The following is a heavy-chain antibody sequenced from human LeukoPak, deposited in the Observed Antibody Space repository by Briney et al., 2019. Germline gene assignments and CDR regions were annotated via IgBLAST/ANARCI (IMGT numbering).Heavy chain of an antibody. Sequence: TGGSLRLSCQASGFTFSSYWMHWVRQAPGRGLEWVSGITWNSGNIGYADSVKGRFTISRDNAKNSLYLQMDSLRDEDTALYFCAKVPYPTYSGSYYGYFDLWGRGTLVTVSS. CDR1: GFTFSSYW. D-gene: IGHD1-26*01. CDR2: ITWNSGNI. CDR3: AKVPYPTYSGSYYGYFDL. V-gene: IGHV3-9*01. J-gene: IGHJ2*01.